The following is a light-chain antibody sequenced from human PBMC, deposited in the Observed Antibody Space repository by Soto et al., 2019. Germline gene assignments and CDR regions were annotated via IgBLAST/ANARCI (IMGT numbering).Light chain of an antibody. CDR2: GNS. J-gene: IGLJ1*01. CDR3: QSYDSSRSGSYV. CDR1: SSNIGAGFD. V-gene: IGLV1-40*01. Sequence: QSVLTQPPSVSGAPGQRVTVSCTGSSSNIGAGFDVHWYQQFPGTAPKLLIYGNSNRPSGVPDRFSGYKSGTSASLAITGLQAEDEADYYCQSYDSSRSGSYVFGTGTKLTVL.